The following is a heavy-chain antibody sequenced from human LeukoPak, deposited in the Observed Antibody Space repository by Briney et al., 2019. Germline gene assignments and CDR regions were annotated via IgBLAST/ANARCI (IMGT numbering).Heavy chain of an antibody. D-gene: IGHD2-2*01. CDR1: GYTFTGYY. Sequence: GASVKVSCKASGYTFTGYYMHWVRQAPGQGPEWMGWINPNSGGTNYARKFQGRVTMTRDTSISTAYMELSRLRSDDTAVYYCANEVLGYCSSTSCAPGYWGQGTLVTVSS. CDR3: ANEVLGYCSSTSCAPGY. CDR2: INPNSGGT. J-gene: IGHJ4*02. V-gene: IGHV1-2*02.